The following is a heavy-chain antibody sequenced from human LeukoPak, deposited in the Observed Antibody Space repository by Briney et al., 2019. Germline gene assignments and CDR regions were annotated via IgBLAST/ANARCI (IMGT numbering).Heavy chain of an antibody. V-gene: IGHV1-46*01. CDR2: INPSGGST. J-gene: IGHJ4*02. CDR3: ARGSRGYSGYDLFDY. Sequence: ASVKVSCKASGYTFTSYYMHWVRQAPGQGLEWMGIINPSGGSTSYAQKFQGSVTMTRDTSTSTVYMELSSLRSEDTAVYYCARGSRGYSGYDLFDYWGQGTLVTVSS. D-gene: IGHD5-12*01. CDR1: GYTFTSYY.